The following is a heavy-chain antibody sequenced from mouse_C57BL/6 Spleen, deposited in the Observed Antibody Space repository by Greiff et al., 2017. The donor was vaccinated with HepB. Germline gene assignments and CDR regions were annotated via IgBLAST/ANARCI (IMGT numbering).Heavy chain of an antibody. CDR2: ISSGSSTI. J-gene: IGHJ4*01. Sequence: EVHLVESGGGLVKPGGSLKLSCAASGFTFSDYGMHWVRQAPEKGLEWVAYISSGSSTIYYADTVKGRFTISRDNAKNTLFLQMTSLRSEDTAMYYCARNDGSIFYYAMDYWGQGTSVTVSS. CDR3: ARNDGSIFYYAMDY. V-gene: IGHV5-17*01. CDR1: GFTFSDYG. D-gene: IGHD1-1*01.